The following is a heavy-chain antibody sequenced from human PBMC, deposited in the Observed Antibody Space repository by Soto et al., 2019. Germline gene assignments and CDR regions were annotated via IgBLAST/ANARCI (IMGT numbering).Heavy chain of an antibody. CDR2: VSGGGGKT. CDR1: GFTFSSYA. Sequence: EAQLLESGGGLVQPGGSLRLSCAASGFTFSSYAMTWVRQAPAKGLEWVSGVSGGGGKTYYADSVKGRFTISRDNSKNTLYLQMNSLRAEDTAVYYCAKLWFGELAPFEYWGQGTLVTVSS. J-gene: IGHJ4*02. V-gene: IGHV3-23*01. CDR3: AKLWFGELAPFEY. D-gene: IGHD3-10*01.